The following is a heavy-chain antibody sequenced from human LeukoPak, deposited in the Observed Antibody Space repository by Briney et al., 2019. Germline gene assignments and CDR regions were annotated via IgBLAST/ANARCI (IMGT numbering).Heavy chain of an antibody. D-gene: IGHD4-17*01. CDR2: INDSGSS. J-gene: IGHJ4*02. CDR1: GGSFSGYQ. Sequence: SETLSLTCAVYGGSFSGYQRSWIRQSPGKGLEWIGEINDSGSSNYNPALKSRVTISVDTSKNQFSLRLNSVTAADTAVYYCARIYGDYIMYWGQGTLLTVSS. CDR3: ARIYGDYIMY. V-gene: IGHV4-34*01.